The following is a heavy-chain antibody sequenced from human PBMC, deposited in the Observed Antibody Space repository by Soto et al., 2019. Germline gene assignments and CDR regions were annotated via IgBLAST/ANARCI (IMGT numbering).Heavy chain of an antibody. CDR2: IWYDGSNK. D-gene: IGHD2-15*01. V-gene: IGHV3-33*01. J-gene: IGHJ1*01. CDR3: ARDPYCSGGSCYSFSYFQH. CDR1: GFTFSSYV. Sequence: PGGSLRLSCAASGFTFSSYVMHWVRQAPGKGLEWVAVIWYDGSNKYYADSVKGRFTISRDNSKNTLYLQMNSLRAEDTAVYYCARDPYCSGGSCYSFSYFQHWGQGTLVTVSS.